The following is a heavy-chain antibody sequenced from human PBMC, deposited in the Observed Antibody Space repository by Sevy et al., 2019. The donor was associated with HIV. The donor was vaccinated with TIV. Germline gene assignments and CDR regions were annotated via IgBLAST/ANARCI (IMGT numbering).Heavy chain of an antibody. V-gene: IGHV3-30*18. D-gene: IGHD4-17*01. Sequence: GGSLRLSCAASGFTFSDHGMHWVRQAPGKGLDLVAAISYDGNNRYYADSVKGRFTISRDNSKNTLYLQMDSVRPEDTAVYYCAKEDYGGNLPNYFASWGQGTRVTVSS. CDR2: ISYDGNNR. CDR1: GFTFSDHG. CDR3: AKEDYGGNLPNYFAS. J-gene: IGHJ4*02.